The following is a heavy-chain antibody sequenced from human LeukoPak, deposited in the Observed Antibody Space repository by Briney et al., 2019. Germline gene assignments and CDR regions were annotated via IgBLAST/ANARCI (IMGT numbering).Heavy chain of an antibody. CDR1: GFTVSNIF. D-gene: IGHD2-2*01. CDR3: ARMPFSRNDYYGLDV. Sequence: GGSLRLSCAASGFTVSNIFMNWVRQAPGKGLEWVSIIYSGGSTYYADSVKGRFTISRDNSKNTLDLQMNSLRAEDTAVYYCARMPFSRNDYYGLDVWGQGTTVTVSS. CDR2: IYSGGST. J-gene: IGHJ6*02. V-gene: IGHV3-66*01.